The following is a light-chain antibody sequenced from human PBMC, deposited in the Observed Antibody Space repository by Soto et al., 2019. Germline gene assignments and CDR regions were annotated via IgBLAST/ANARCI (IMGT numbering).Light chain of an antibody. J-gene: IGKJ1*01. CDR2: ASS. Sequence: DIQMTQSPSSLSASVGDTVTITCRASHDVDKYVGWFQQKPGKAPKSLIYASSTLHSGVPSKFSGSGFGTTFTLTISSLQSEDFAIYYCQQYNDYPWTFGQGTKVEIK. CDR1: HDVDKY. V-gene: IGKV1-16*02. CDR3: QQYNDYPWT.